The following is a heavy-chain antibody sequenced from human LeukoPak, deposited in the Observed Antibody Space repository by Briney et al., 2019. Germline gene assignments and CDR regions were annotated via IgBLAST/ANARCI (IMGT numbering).Heavy chain of an antibody. V-gene: IGHV3-21*01. CDR1: GFTFSSYS. CDR2: ISSSSSYI. J-gene: IGHJ4*02. D-gene: IGHD2-15*01. Sequence: GGSLRLSCAASGFTFSSYSMNWVRQASGKGLEWVSSISSSSSYIYYADSVKGRFTISRDNAKNSLYLQMNSLRAEDTAVYYCARGVGGWFLDYWGQGTLVTVSS. CDR3: ARGVGGWFLDY.